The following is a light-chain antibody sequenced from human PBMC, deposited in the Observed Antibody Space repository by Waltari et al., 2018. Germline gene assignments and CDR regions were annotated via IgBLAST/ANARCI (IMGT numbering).Light chain of an antibody. CDR3: QIWGPGFRV. CDR2: INSDGSH. CDR1: SGHSSYA. J-gene: IGLJ3*02. Sequence: QLVLTQSPSASASLGASVNPTCTLTSGHSSYAIAGHQQKPQKGPRYLMKINSDGSHIKGDVIPDRFSGSSSGAERYLTISSLQSEDEADYYGQIWGPGFRVFGGGTKVTVL. V-gene: IGLV4-69*01.